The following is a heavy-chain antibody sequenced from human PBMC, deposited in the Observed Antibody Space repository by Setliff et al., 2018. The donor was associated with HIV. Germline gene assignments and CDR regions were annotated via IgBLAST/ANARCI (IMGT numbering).Heavy chain of an antibody. J-gene: IGHJ4*02. D-gene: IGHD3-16*01. V-gene: IGHV3-23*01. CDR3: ARGPYTIDY. CDR2: ISSSGGST. Sequence: GGSLRLSCAASGFTFSSYAMSWVRQAPGKGLEWVSAISSSGGSTYYADSVKGRFTISRDNAKNSLYLQMNSLRAEDTAVYYCARGPYTIDYWGQGTLVTVSS. CDR1: GFTFSSYA.